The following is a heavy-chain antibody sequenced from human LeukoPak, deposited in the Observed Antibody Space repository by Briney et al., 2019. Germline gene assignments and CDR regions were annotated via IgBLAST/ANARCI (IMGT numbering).Heavy chain of an antibody. CDR2: IRSKAYGGTT. V-gene: IGHV3-49*04. CDR1: GFTFGDYA. D-gene: IGHD3-22*01. Sequence: GGSLRLSCTASGFTFGDYAMSWVRQAPGKGLEWVGFIRSKAYGGTTEYAASVKGRFTISRDDSKNIAYLQMNSLKTKDTAVYYCIRVMIVVVAADYWGQGTLVTVSS. J-gene: IGHJ4*02. CDR3: IRVMIVVVAADY.